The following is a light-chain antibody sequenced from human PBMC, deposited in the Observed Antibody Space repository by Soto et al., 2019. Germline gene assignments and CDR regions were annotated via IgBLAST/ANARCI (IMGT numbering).Light chain of an antibody. J-gene: IGKJ1*01. CDR2: GAS. CDR1: HSLNTN. V-gene: IGKV3-15*01. Sequence: EIVMTQSPATLSVSPGDRATLSCRASHSLNTNLAWYQQKPGQAPRLLISGASTRATGIPVRFSGSGSGTEFTLTISSLQSEDFAVYYCQQYHNWPPWTFGQGTKVEIK. CDR3: QQYHNWPPWT.